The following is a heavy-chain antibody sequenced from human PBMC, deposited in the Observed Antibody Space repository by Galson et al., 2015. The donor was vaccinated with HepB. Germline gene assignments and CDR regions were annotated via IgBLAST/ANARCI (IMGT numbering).Heavy chain of an antibody. CDR3: ARGSYYDSSGYPTSTDGFDI. J-gene: IGHJ3*02. V-gene: IGHV3-66*01. CDR2: IYSAGST. D-gene: IGHD3-22*01. Sequence: SLRLSCAASGFTVSSNYMSWVRQAPGKGLEWVSVIYSAGSTYYADSVKGRFTISRDNSKNTLYLQMNSLRAEDTAVYYCARGSYYDSSGYPTSTDGFDIWGQGTMVTVSS. CDR1: GFTVSSNY.